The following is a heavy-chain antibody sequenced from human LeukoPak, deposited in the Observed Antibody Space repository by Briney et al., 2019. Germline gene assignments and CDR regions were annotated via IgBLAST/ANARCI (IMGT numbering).Heavy chain of an antibody. D-gene: IGHD3-10*01. CDR1: GFAFNTYA. CDR2: IWHDGSHK. Sequence: GGSLRLSCAASGFAFNTYAMHWVRQAPGQGLEWVALIWHDGSHKFYSNSVRGQFTISRDNSKNTVSLRMNNLRPEDTAVYYCAREIFGSGSCPDFWGQGTLVTVSS. V-gene: IGHV3-33*01. CDR3: AREIFGSGSCPDF. J-gene: IGHJ4*02.